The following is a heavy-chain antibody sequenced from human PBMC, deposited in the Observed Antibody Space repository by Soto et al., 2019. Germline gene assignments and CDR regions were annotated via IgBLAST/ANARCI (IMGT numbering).Heavy chain of an antibody. CDR1: GFTFSSYS. CDR2: ISSSSSTI. Sequence: GGSLRLSCAASGFTFSSYSMNWVRQAPGKGLEWISYISSSSSTIKYADSLKGRFTTSRDNAKNSLYLQMNSLRAEDTAVYYSAKAYSSLDYYYYYMDVWGKGTTVTVSS. V-gene: IGHV3-48*01. J-gene: IGHJ6*03. CDR3: AKAYSSLDYYYYYMDV. D-gene: IGHD6-6*01.